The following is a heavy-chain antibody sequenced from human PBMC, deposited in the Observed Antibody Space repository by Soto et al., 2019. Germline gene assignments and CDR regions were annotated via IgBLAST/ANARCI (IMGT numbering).Heavy chain of an antibody. J-gene: IGHJ3*01. CDR1: GGSISSSSYY. Sequence: SETLSLTCTVSGGSISSSSYYWGWIRQPPGKGLEWIGSIYYSGSTYYNPSLKSRVTISVDTTKNQFSLKLSSVTAADTAVYYCARGPGDYYDGSGYLLGAFDFWGQGTMVTVSS. CDR2: IYYSGST. V-gene: IGHV4-39*07. D-gene: IGHD3-22*01. CDR3: ARGPGDYYDGSGYLLGAFDF.